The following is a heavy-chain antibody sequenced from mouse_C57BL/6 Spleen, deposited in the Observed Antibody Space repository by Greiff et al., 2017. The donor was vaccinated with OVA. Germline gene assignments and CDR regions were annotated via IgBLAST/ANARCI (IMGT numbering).Heavy chain of an antibody. V-gene: IGHV1-26*01. D-gene: IGHD2-4*01. Sequence: EVQLQQSGPELVKPGASVKISCKASGYTFTDYYMNWVKQSHGKSLEWIGDINPNNGGTSYNQKFKGKAPLTVDKSSSTAYMVLRSLTSEDSAVYYCARGGETTMITRWFAYWGQGTLVTVAA. CDR3: ARGGETTMITRWFAY. J-gene: IGHJ3*01. CDR1: GYTFTDYY. CDR2: INPNNGGT.